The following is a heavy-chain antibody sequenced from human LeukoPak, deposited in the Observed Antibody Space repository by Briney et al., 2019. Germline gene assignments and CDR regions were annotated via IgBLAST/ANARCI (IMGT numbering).Heavy chain of an antibody. J-gene: IGHJ5*02. Sequence: PSESLSLTCTVSGCSISSSSYYWGWLRQPPGKGLEWLVSIYYSGRTYYNPSLKSRVTISVDTSKNQFSLKLSSVTAADTAVYYCARTGTILEGGPPYHWGQGTLVTVSS. V-gene: IGHV4-39*01. CDR1: GCSISSSSYY. CDR3: ARTGTILEGGPPYH. CDR2: IYYSGRT. D-gene: IGHD3-3*01.